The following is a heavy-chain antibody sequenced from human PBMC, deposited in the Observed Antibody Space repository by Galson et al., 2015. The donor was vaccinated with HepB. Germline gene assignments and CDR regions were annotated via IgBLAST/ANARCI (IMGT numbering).Heavy chain of an antibody. CDR2: IYYSGST. Sequence: TLSPSCTAAGASISSTSYYWGRIRQPPGKGLEWIGSIYYSGSTAYNPSLTTRVTISVDTSKTQLSLKLTSVTAADTAVSYCARHRGGYYDKGGVDNWGQGTSVTVSS. V-gene: IGHV4-39*01. CDR1: GASISSTSYY. CDR3: ARHRGGYYDKGGVDN. J-gene: IGHJ6*02. D-gene: IGHD3-22*01.